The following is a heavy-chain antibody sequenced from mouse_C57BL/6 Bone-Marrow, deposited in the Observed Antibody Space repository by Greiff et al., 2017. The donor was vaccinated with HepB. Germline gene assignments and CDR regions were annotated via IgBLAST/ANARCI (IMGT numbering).Heavy chain of an antibody. V-gene: IGHV5-6*01. J-gene: IGHJ4*01. CDR2: ISSGGSYT. D-gene: IGHD2-1*01. CDR1: GFTFSSYG. CDR3: ARQGYGNDYAMDY. Sequence: EVQLVESGGDLVKPGGSLKLSCAASGFTFSSYGMSWVRQTPDKRLEWVATISSGGSYTYYPDSVKGRFTISRDNAKNTLYLQMSSLKSEDTAMYYCARQGYGNDYAMDYWGQGTSVTVSS.